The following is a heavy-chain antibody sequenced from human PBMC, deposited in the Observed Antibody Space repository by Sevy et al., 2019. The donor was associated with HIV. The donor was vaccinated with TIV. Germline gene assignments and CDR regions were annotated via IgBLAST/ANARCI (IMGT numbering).Heavy chain of an antibody. V-gene: IGHV3-7*01. J-gene: IGHJ3*02. CDR2: IKQDGSEK. CDR1: GFTFSSYW. D-gene: IGHD3-22*01. Sequence: GGSLRLSCAASGFTFSSYWMSWVRQAPGKGLEWVANIKQDGSEKYQVDSVKGRFTISRDNAKNSLYLQMNSLRAEDTAVYYCSSDTYYYDSSGYYGDAFDIWGQGTMVTVSS. CDR3: SSDTYYYDSSGYYGDAFDI.